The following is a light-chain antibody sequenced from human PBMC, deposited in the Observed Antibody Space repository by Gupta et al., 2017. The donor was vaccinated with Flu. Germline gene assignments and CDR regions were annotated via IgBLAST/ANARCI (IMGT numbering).Light chain of an antibody. CDR2: DTS. V-gene: IGKV3-11*01. J-gene: IGKJ4*01. CDR1: QSISDF. Sequence: EIVLTQSPATLSLSPGERATLSCSASQSISDFVAWYQQKPGEAPRILIFDTSNRATGSPARFSGSGSGTDFTLTISSLEPEDFAVYYCQQRTNWPPLAFGGGTKVEIK. CDR3: QQRTNWPPLA.